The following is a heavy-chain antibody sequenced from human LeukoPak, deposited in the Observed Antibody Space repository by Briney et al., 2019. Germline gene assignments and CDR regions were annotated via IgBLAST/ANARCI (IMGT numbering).Heavy chain of an antibody. J-gene: IGHJ6*02. Sequence: GGSLRLSCAASGLTFSSYAMSWVRQAPGKGLEWVSSISGSGTNTYYANAVEGRFTISRDTPKSTLFLQMSSLRPEDTAVYYCAKGLGGATRAMDVWGQGTTVTVSS. D-gene: IGHD2-21*01. CDR2: ISGSGTNT. CDR3: AKGLGGATRAMDV. V-gene: IGHV3-23*01. CDR1: GLTFSSYA.